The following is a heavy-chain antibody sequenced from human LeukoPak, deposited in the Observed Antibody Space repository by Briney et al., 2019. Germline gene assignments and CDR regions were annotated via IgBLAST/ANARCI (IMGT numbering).Heavy chain of an antibody. V-gene: IGHV3-53*01. J-gene: IGHJ3*02. CDR2: IYSGGST. CDR1: GFTVSSNY. CDR3: ARGAGVGYCSGGSCPLGYAFDI. Sequence: PGGSLRLSCAASGFTVSSNYMSWVRQAPGKGLEWVSVIYSGGSTYYADSVKGRFTISRDNSKNTLYLQMNSLRAEDTAVYYCARGAGVGYCSGGSCPLGYAFDIWGQGTMVTVSS. D-gene: IGHD2-15*01.